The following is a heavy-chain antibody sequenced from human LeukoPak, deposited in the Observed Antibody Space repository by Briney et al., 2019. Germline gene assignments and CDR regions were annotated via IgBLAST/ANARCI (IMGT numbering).Heavy chain of an antibody. CDR1: GFTFSSYS. V-gene: IGHV3-48*02. CDR3: ARPAGYCSGGSCYPGY. Sequence: PGGSLRLSCAASGFTFSSYSMIWVRQAPGKGLEWVSYVSSSSSTIYYADSVKGRFTISRDNAKNSLYLQMNSLRDEDTAVYYCARPAGYCSGGSCYPGYWGQGTLVTVSS. J-gene: IGHJ4*02. D-gene: IGHD2-15*01. CDR2: VSSSSSTI.